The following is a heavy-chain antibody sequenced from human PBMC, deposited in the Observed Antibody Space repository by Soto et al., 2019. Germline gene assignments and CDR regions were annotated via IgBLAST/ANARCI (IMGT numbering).Heavy chain of an antibody. Sequence: SETLSLTCTVSGGSISSSSYYWGWIRQPPGKGLEWIGSIYYSGSTYYNPSLKSRVTISVDTSKNQFSLKLSSVTAADTAVYYCARMATIEERENNWFDPWGQGTLVTVSS. CDR1: GGSISSSSYY. CDR3: ARMATIEERENNWFDP. V-gene: IGHV4-39*01. D-gene: IGHD5-12*01. J-gene: IGHJ5*02. CDR2: IYYSGST.